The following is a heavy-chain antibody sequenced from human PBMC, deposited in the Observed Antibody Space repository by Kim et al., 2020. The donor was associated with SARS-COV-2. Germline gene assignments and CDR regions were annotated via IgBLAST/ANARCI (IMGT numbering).Heavy chain of an antibody. D-gene: IGHD3-10*01. V-gene: IGHV4-61*01. CDR2: IYYSGST. Sequence: SETLSLTCTVSGGSVSSGSYYWSWIRQPPGKGLEWIGYIYYSGSTNYNPSLKSRVTISVDTSKNQFSLKLSSVTAADTAVYYCARATLWFGANEFGAMDVWGQGTTVTVSS. CDR1: GGSVSSGSYY. CDR3: ARATLWFGANEFGAMDV. J-gene: IGHJ6*02.